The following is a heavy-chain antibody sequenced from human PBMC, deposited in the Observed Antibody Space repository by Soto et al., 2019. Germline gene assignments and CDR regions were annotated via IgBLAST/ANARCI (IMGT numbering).Heavy chain of an antibody. Sequence: QVQLQESGPGLVKPSETLSLTCTVSGAPVSSGSYYWTWIRQPPGKGLEWIGYIYSIGSTNYNSSLKSRVAISADTSKNQFSLNLRSVTAADTAVYYCVRGASRFDYKRSGYDYWGQGTLVTVSS. CDR2: IYSIGST. CDR1: GAPVSSGSYY. V-gene: IGHV4-61*01. D-gene: IGHD3-22*01. J-gene: IGHJ4*02. CDR3: VRGASRFDYKRSGYDY.